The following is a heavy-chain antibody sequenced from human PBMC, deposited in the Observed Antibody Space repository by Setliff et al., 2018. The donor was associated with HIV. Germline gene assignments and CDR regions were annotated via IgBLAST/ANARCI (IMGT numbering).Heavy chain of an antibody. CDR3: ARDRLTYYFDY. D-gene: IGHD3-22*01. CDR2: ITYSGSA. V-gene: IGHV4-61*08. CDR1: GGSISSDDYY. Sequence: SETLSLTCTVSGGSISSDDYYWNWIRQPPGKGLEWIGYITYSGSAYYNPSLKGRVTMSVDTSKNQFSLKLSSVTAADTAVYYCARDRLTYYFDYWGQGLLVTVSS. J-gene: IGHJ4*02.